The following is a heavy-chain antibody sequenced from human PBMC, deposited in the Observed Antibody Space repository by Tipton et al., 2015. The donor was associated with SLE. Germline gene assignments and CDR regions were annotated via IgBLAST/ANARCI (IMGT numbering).Heavy chain of an antibody. CDR2: MNPNSGYT. CDR3: AREAAAMASDY. CDR1: GYTFTNYD. J-gene: IGHJ4*02. D-gene: IGHD2-2*01. Sequence: QSGAEVKKPGASVKVSCKASGYTFTNYDINWVRQATGQGLEWMGWMNPNSGYTGYAQKFQGRVTMTRNTSISTAYMELSSLKSEDTAVYYWAREAAAMASDYWGQGTRVTVAA. V-gene: IGHV1-8*01.